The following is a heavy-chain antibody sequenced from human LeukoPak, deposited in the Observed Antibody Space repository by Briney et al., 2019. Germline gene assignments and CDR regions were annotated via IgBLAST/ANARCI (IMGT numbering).Heavy chain of an antibody. CDR1: GGSISSYY. D-gene: IGHD3-22*01. CDR3: ARYYYDSSTFALDAFDI. CDR2: INHSGST. V-gene: IGHV4-34*01. Sequence: PSETLSLTCTVSGGSISSYYWSWIRQPPGKGLEWIGEINHSGSTNYNPSLKSRVTISVDTSKNQFSLKLSSVTAADTAVYYCARYYYDSSTFALDAFDIWGQGTMVTVSS. J-gene: IGHJ3*02.